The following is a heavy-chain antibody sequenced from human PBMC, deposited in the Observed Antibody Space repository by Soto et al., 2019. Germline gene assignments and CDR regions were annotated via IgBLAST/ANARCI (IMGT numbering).Heavy chain of an antibody. D-gene: IGHD3-3*01. CDR1: GFTFSSYG. Sequence: HPGGSLRLSCGASGFTFSSYGMNWVRQAPGKGLEWVAVISYDGSNKYYADSVKGRFTISRDNSKNTLYLQMNSLRAEDTAVYYCAKDGENYDFWSGSLLLPYWGQGTLVTVSS. CDR3: AKDGENYDFWSGSLLLPY. J-gene: IGHJ4*02. CDR2: ISYDGSNK. V-gene: IGHV3-30*18.